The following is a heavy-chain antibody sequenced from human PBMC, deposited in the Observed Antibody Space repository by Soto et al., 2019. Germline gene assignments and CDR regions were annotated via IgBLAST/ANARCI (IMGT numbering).Heavy chain of an antibody. J-gene: IGHJ5*02. CDR1: GGSISSYY. CDR2: IYYSGST. CDR3: ARDVANYDFWSGYSSDNWFDP. Sequence: SETLSLTYTVAGGSISSYYWGWIRQPPGKGLEWIGYIYYSGSTNYNPSLKSRVTISVDTSKNQFSLKLSSVPAADTAVYYHARDVANYDFWSGYSSDNWFDPWGQGTLVTVSS. V-gene: IGHV4-59*01. D-gene: IGHD3-3*01.